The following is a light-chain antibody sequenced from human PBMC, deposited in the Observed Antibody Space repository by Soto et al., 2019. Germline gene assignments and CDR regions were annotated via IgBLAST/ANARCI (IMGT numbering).Light chain of an antibody. CDR3: QQRSNWPPTT. Sequence: EIVLTQSPATLSLSPGERATLSCRASQSVSSYLAWYQQKPGQAPRLLIYDASNRATGIPARFSGSGSGTDFTLTSSSLEPEDFAVYYCQQRSNWPPTTVGQGTRLEIK. CDR2: DAS. V-gene: IGKV3-11*01. CDR1: QSVSSY. J-gene: IGKJ5*01.